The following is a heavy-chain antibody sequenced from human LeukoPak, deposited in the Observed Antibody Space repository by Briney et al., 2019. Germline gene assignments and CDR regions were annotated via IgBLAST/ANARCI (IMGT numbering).Heavy chain of an antibody. V-gene: IGHV3-74*01. J-gene: IGHJ4*02. D-gene: IGHD3-10*01. CDR2: INSDGSST. CDR3: AKGPNFGSRRAIEY. CDR1: GFTFSRYW. Sequence: GGSLRLSCAASGFTFSRYWMHWVRQAPGKGLEWGSRINSDGSSTSYADSVKGRLTISRDNAKNTLYLQMNSLRVDDTAIYYCAKGPNFGSRRAIEYWGQGSLVTVSS.